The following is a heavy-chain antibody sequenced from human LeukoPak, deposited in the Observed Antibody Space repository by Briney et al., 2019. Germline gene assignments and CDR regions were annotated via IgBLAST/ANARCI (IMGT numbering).Heavy chain of an antibody. V-gene: IGHV3-43*01. J-gene: IGHJ1*01. CDR3: AKEAQRYFHH. Sequence: GGSLRLSCAASGFTFDDYTMHWVRQAPGKGLEWVSLITWDGGSTYYADSVKGRFTISRDNSKNSLSLQMNSLRTEDTALYYCAKEAQRYFHHWGQGTLDTVSS. CDR1: GFTFDDYT. CDR2: ITWDGGST.